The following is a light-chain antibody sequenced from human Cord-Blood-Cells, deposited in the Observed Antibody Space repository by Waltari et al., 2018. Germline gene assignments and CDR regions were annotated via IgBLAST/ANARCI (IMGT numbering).Light chain of an antibody. CDR3: QQYNSYSVT. J-gene: IGKJ4*01. V-gene: IGKV1-5*03. CDR1: QSISSW. Sequence: DIQMTQSSSTLSASVGDRVTITCRASQSISSWLAWYQQKPGKAPKLLIYKASSLESGVPSRFSGSGSGTEFTLTISSLQPDDFATYYCQQYNSYSVTFGGGTKVEIK. CDR2: KAS.